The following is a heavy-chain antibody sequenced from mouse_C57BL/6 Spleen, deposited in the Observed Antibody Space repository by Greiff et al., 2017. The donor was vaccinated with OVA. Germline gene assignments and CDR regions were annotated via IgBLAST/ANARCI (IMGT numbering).Heavy chain of an antibody. Sequence: QVQLQQPGAELVKPGASVKLSCKASGYTFTSYWMQWVKQRPGQGLEWIGEIDPSDSYTNYNQKFKGKATLTVDTSSSTAYMQLSSLTSEDSAVYYCATYYYGSSDFDYWGQGTTLTVSS. CDR3: ATYYYGSSDFDY. CDR1: GYTFTSYW. CDR2: IDPSDSYT. D-gene: IGHD1-1*01. J-gene: IGHJ2*01. V-gene: IGHV1-50*01.